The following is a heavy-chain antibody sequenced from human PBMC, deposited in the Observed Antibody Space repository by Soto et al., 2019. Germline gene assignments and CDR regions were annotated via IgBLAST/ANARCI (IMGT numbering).Heavy chain of an antibody. V-gene: IGHV4-34*01. J-gene: IGHJ3*02. CDR3: ARGRIIEYSSSPDAFDI. CDR1: GGSFSGYY. D-gene: IGHD6-6*01. CDR2: INHSGST. Sequence: QVQLQQWGAGLLKPSETLSLTCAVYGGSFSGYYWSWICQPPGKGLEWIGEINHSGSTNYNPSLKSRVTISVDTSKNQFSLKLSSVTAADTAVYYCARGRIIEYSSSPDAFDIWGQGTMVTVSS.